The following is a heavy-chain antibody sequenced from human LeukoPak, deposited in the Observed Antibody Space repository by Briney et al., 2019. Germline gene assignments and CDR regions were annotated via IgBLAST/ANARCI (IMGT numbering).Heavy chain of an antibody. D-gene: IGHD6-13*01. Sequence: PGGSLRLSCAASGFTFSNAWMSWVRQAPGKGLEWVGRIKSKTDGGTTDYAAPVKGRFTISRDDSKNTLYLQMNSLKTEDTAVYYCTTARIAAAGWFDPWGQGTLVTVSS. CDR2: IKSKTDGGTT. CDR3: TTARIAAAGWFDP. V-gene: IGHV3-15*01. CDR1: GFTFSNAW. J-gene: IGHJ5*02.